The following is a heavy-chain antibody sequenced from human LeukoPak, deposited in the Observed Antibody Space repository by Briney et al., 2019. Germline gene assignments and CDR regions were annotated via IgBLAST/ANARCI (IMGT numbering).Heavy chain of an antibody. J-gene: IGHJ5*02. CDR3: ARLSYYYDSSGYRNWFDP. V-gene: IGHV4-4*09. D-gene: IGHD3-22*01. Sequence: PSETLSLTCTVSGGSISNYYWSWIRQPPGKGLEWIGYIYTSGSTNYNPSLKSRVTISVDTSKNQFSLKLSSVTAADTAVYYCARLSYYYDSSGYRNWFDPWGQGTLVTVSS. CDR2: IYTSGST. CDR1: GGSISNYY.